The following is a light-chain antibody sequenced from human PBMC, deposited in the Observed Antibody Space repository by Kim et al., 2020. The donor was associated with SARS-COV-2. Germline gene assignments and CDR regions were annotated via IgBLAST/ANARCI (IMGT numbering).Light chain of an antibody. V-gene: IGLV6-57*03. CDR1: GGHITNNY. CDR3: QSYGSSNQGM. CDR2: EVD. Sequence: KTVPLSCTRSGGHITNNYVHWSQLRPGSAPTTVFYEVDRRPSGLPDRFSGSIDNSSNSASLTISGLKTEDEADYYCQSYGSSNQGMFGGGTKLTVL. J-gene: IGLJ3*02.